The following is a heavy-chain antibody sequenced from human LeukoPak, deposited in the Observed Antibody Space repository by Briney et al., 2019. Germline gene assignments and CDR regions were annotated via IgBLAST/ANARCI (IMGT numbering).Heavy chain of an antibody. V-gene: IGHV3-23*01. Sequence: PGGSLRLSCAASGFTFSSHGMNWVRQAPGKGLEWVSGIGGTGGFITYYAESVKGRSTVSRDNSKNKLYLQMNSLRAEDTAVYYCAKGSRFLVDTAMVSTYYFDYWGQGTLVTVSS. CDR1: GFTFSSHG. CDR3: AKGSRFLVDTAMVSTYYFDY. D-gene: IGHD5-18*01. J-gene: IGHJ4*02. CDR2: IGGTGGFIT.